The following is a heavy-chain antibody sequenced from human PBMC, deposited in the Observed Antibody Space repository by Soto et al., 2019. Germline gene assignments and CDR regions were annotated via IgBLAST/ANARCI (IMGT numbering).Heavy chain of an antibody. CDR3: ATYEMGGAGRGR. D-gene: IGHD1-26*01. Sequence: SETLSLTCAVYGGSFSGYYWTWIRQPPGTGLEWIGYIYYSGSTNYNPSLKSRVTISVDTSKNQFSLKLSSVTAADTAVYYCATYEMGGAGRGRWGQGTLVTVSS. CDR2: IYYSGST. V-gene: IGHV4-34*11. J-gene: IGHJ4*02. CDR1: GGSFSGYY.